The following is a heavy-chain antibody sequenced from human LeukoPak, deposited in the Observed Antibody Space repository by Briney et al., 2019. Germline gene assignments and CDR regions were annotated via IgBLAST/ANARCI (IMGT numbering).Heavy chain of an antibody. D-gene: IGHD5-12*01. J-gene: IGHJ6*02. CDR3: ARSLRGYSAYDYGMDV. CDR1: GFTFSSYS. V-gene: IGHV3-21*01. CDR2: ISSSSSYI. Sequence: GGSLGLSCAASGFTFSSYSMNWGRQAPGKGLEVVSSISSSSSYIYYADSVKGRFTISRDNAKHSLYLKMHSLRAEDTAVYYCARSLRGYSAYDYGMDVWGQGPTVTVSS.